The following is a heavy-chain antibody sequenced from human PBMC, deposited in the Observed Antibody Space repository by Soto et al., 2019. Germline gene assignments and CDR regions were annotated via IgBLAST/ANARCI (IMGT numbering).Heavy chain of an antibody. D-gene: IGHD1-26*01. CDR1: GDTFTAYY. V-gene: IGHV1-2*04. Sequence: QVQLVQSGAEVKKPGASVKVSCQASGDTFTAYYIHWVRQAPGQGLEWMGWINPNTGGTNYAQKFQGSVTLTRDTSISTAYMQLSRLRSDDTAVYYCGRDGGSRSLDYWGQGTLVTVSS. CDR2: INPNTGGT. CDR3: GRDGGSRSLDY. J-gene: IGHJ4*02.